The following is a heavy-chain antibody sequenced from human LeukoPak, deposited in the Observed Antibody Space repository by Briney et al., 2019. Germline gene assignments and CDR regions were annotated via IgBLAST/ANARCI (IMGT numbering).Heavy chain of an antibody. Sequence: PGGSLRLSCAASGFTFSSYAMSWVGQAPGRGLEWVSSISGSGGTTYYAASVKGRFTISRDNSKNTLYLQMNSLRAEDTAVYYCAKSIVVVPAASQSDYWGQGTPVTVSS. CDR3: AKSIVVVPAASQSDY. CDR2: ISGSGGTT. J-gene: IGHJ4*02. CDR1: GFTFSSYA. V-gene: IGHV3-23*01. D-gene: IGHD2-2*01.